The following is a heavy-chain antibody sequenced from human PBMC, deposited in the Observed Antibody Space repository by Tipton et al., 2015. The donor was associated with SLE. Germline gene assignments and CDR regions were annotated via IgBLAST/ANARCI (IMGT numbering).Heavy chain of an antibody. D-gene: IGHD3/OR15-3a*01. V-gene: IGHV3-33*08. Sequence: SLRLSCAASGFTFSSYGMHWVRQAPGKGLEWVAVIWYDGSNQYYADSVKGRFTISRDNSKNTVSLQMNSLRAEDTAVYYCANNFWTAHDYWGQGTLVAVSS. CDR1: GFTFSSYG. CDR3: ANNFWTAHDY. J-gene: IGHJ4*02. CDR2: IWYDGSNQ.